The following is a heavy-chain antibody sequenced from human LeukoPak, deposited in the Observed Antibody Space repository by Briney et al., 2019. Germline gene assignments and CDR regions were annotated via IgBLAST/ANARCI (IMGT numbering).Heavy chain of an antibody. CDR3: AMIGYCSSTSCYTSTYGMDV. D-gene: IGHD2-2*02. J-gene: IGHJ6*02. CDR2: ISSSGSTI. CDR1: GFTFSDYY. Sequence: GSLRLSCAASGFTFSDYYMSWIRQAPGKGLEWVSYISSSGSTIYYADSVKGRFTISRDNAKNSLYLQMNSLRAEDTAVYYCAMIGYCSSTSCYTSTYGMDVWGQGTTVTVSS. V-gene: IGHV3-11*01.